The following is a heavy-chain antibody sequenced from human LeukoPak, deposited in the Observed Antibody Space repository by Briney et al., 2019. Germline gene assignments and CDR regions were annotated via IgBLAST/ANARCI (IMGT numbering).Heavy chain of an antibody. V-gene: IGHV3-23*01. Sequence: GGSLRLSCAASGFTFSSYAMSWVRQAPGKGLEWVSAISGSGASTYYADSVKGRFTISRDNSKNTLYLQMNSLGAEDTAIYYCAKVFGYCSGGSCSAEYFQHWGQGTLVTVSS. J-gene: IGHJ1*01. CDR1: GFTFSSYA. D-gene: IGHD2-15*01. CDR2: ISGSGAST. CDR3: AKVFGYCSGGSCSAEYFQH.